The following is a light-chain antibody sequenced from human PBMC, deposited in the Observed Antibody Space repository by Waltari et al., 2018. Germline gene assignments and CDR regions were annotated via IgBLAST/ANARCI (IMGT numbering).Light chain of an antibody. CDR3: HSRDTISTRV. V-gene: IGLV3-19*01. J-gene: IGLJ3*02. CDR1: SLRRYY. Sequence: SSELTQDPAVSVALGQTVRITCQGDSLRRYYASWYQQRPGQAPRLVLYGQDNRPSGIPDIFSGSTSGDTASLTITGAQAEDEADYYCHSRDTISTRVFGGGTRLTV. CDR2: GQD.